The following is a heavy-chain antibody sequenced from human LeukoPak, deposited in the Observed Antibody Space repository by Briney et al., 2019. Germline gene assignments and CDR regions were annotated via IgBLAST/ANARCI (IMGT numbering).Heavy chain of an antibody. J-gene: IGHJ4*02. CDR3: ARDYGDY. CDR2: IKTDGSST. V-gene: IGHV3-74*01. Sequence: GGSLRLSCAVSTFTFSRYWMHWVRQAPGKGLAWVSRIKTDGSSTDYADSVKGRFTISRDNAKNSLYLQMNSLRAEDTAVYYCARDYGDYWGQGTLVTVSS. D-gene: IGHD3-16*01. CDR1: TFTFSRYW.